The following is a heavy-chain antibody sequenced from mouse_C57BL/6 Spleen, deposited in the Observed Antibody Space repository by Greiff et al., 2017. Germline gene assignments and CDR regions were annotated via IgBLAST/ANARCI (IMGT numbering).Heavy chain of an antibody. D-gene: IGHD1-1*01. Sequence: VQLQQPGAELVKPGASVKMSCKASGYPFPRYWVTWVKQRPGQGLEWIGDIYPGSGSTNYNEKFKNKATLTVDTSSSTAYMQLSSLTSGDSAVYYCSRWGYYGSSHEGGFAYWGQGTLVTVSA. CDR2: IYPGSGST. CDR1: GYPFPRYW. V-gene: IGHV1-55*01. J-gene: IGHJ3*01. CDR3: SRWGYYGSSHEGGFAY.